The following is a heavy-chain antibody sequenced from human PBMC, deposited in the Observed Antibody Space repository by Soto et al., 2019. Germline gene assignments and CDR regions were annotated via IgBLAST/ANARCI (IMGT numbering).Heavy chain of an antibody. V-gene: IGHV1-69*13. J-gene: IGHJ6*02. Sequence: SVKVSCKASGGTFSSYAISWVRQAPGQGLEWMGGIIPIFGTVNYAQKFQGRVTITADESTSTAYMELSSLRSEDTAVYYCARHDCISSSCYYYYYYGMDVWGQGTTVTVSS. CDR2: IIPIFGTV. D-gene: IGHD2-2*01. CDR1: GGTFSSYA. CDR3: ARHDCISSSCYYYYYYGMDV.